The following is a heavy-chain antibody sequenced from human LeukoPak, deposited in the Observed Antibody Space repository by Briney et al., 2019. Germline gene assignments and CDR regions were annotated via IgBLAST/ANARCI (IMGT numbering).Heavy chain of an antibody. CDR2: INSDGSRT. V-gene: IGHV3-74*01. CDR1: GFTFSSYW. Sequence: PGGALRLSCAASGFTFSSYWMHCVRQAPGKGLVWVSRINSDGSRTSYADSVKCRFPISRDNAKNTLYLQMNSLRAEDTAVYYCARGGRGIVGATAWFDPWGQGTLVTVSS. D-gene: IGHD1-26*01. CDR3: ARGGRGIVGATAWFDP. J-gene: IGHJ5*02.